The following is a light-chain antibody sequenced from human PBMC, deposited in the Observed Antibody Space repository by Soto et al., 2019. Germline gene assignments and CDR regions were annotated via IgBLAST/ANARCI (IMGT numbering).Light chain of an antibody. J-gene: IGKJ4*01. Sequence: EIVLTQSPATLSLSPGERATLSCRASESVSDYIAWYQQKPGQPPRLVIYDTSKRATGVPARFSGDGSGTDFTATLSSLEPEDFAIYYGQQHTNWLTFGGGTKVEIK. V-gene: IGKV3-11*01. CDR2: DTS. CDR1: ESVSDY. CDR3: QQHTNWLT.